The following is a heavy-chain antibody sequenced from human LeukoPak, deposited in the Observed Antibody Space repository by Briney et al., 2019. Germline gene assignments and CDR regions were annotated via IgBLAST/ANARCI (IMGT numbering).Heavy chain of an antibody. CDR3: ASLYYYGSGPLMDV. J-gene: IGHJ6*02. Sequence: SETPSLTCTVSGGSISSYYWSWIRQPPGKGLEWIGYIYYSGSTNYNPSLKSRVTISVDTSKNQFSLKLSSVTAADTAVYYCASLYYYGSGPLMDVWGQGTTVTVSS. CDR1: GGSISSYY. CDR2: IYYSGST. D-gene: IGHD3-10*01. V-gene: IGHV4-59*01.